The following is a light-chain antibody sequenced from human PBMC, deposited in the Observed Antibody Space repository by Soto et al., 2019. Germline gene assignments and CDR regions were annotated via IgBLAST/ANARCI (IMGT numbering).Light chain of an antibody. CDR1: QTIFYSSNRKDY. Sequence: DIVMTQSPDSLAVSLGERATINCRSSQTIFYSSNRKDYLAWYQQKPGHPPRVLIYWASTRESGVPDRFSGRGSGSDFTLTISNMQAEDVAVYYCKKSSTAPWTLGQGTKVEIK. CDR3: KKSSTAPWT. CDR2: WAS. J-gene: IGKJ1*01. V-gene: IGKV4-1*01.